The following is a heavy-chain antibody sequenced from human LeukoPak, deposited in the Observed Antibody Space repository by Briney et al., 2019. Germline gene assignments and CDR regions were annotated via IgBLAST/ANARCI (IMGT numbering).Heavy chain of an antibody. CDR3: ATLRAVAAAASEFLDY. J-gene: IGHJ4*02. CDR1: GYTFTSYY. Sequence: ASVKVSCKASGYTFTSYYTHWVRQAPGQGLEWMGIINPSGGSTSYAQKFQGRVTMTRDMSTSTVYMELSSLRSEDTAVYYCATLRAVAAAASEFLDYWGQGTLVTVSS. D-gene: IGHD6-13*01. V-gene: IGHV1-46*01. CDR2: INPSGGST.